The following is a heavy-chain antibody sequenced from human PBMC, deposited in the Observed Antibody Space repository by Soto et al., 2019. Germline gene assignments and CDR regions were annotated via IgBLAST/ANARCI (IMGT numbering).Heavy chain of an antibody. V-gene: IGHV3-33*01. J-gene: IGHJ4*02. CDR2: IWYDGSNK. CDR3: ARDQRGYDFWSGYYKGGFLDY. CDR1: GFTFSSYG. D-gene: IGHD3-3*01. Sequence: PGGSLRHSCAASGFTFSSYGMHWVRQAPGKGLEWVAVIWYDGSNKYYADSVKGRFTISRDNSKNTLYLQMNSLRAEDTAVYYCARDQRGYDFWSGYYKGGFLDYWGQGTLVTVSS.